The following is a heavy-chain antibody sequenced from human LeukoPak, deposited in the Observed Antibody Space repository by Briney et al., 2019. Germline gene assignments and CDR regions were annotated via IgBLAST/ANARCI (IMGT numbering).Heavy chain of an antibody. Sequence: GGSLRLSCAASGFTFSNAWMNWVRQAPGKGLEWVGRIKSKNDGRKTDCAAHVKGRFTISRDDSKSTLYLQMNSLKTEDTAVYYCTTYSGSHYSFDYWGQGTLVTVSS. J-gene: IGHJ4*02. CDR2: IKSKNDGRKT. V-gene: IGHV3-15*01. CDR3: TTYSGSHYSFDY. CDR1: GFTFSNAW. D-gene: IGHD1-26*01.